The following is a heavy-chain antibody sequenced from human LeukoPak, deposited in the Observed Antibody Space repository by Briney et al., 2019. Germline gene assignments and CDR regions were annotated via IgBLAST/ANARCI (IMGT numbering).Heavy chain of an antibody. J-gene: IGHJ3*02. Sequence: SETLSLTCTVSGGSISSGGYYWSWIRQPPGKGLEWIGYIYHSGSTYYNPSLKSRVTISVDRSKNQFSLKLSSVTAADTAVYYCARDPSPHIVVVPAAYDAFDIWGQGTMVTVSS. D-gene: IGHD2-2*01. CDR3: ARDPSPHIVVVPAAYDAFDI. CDR1: GGSISSGGYY. CDR2: IYHSGST. V-gene: IGHV4-30-2*01.